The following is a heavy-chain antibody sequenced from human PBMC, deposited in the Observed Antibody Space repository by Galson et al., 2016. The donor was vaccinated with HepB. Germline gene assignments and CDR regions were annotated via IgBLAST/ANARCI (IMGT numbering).Heavy chain of an antibody. V-gene: IGHV3-23*01. CDR1: GFTFSSYS. CDR3: TIEGLKSYAQL. J-gene: IGHJ4*02. D-gene: IGHD1-26*01. Sequence: SLRLSCAASGFTFSSYSMSWVRQAPGKGLEWVSAISGSGDRTYYTDSVKGRFTISRDNSKNTLYLQMSSLRAEDTAVYYCTIEGLKSYAQLWGQGTLVTVSS. CDR2: ISGSGDRT.